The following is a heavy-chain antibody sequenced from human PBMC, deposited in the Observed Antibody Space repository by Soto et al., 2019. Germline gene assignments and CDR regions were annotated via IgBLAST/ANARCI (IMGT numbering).Heavy chain of an antibody. Sequence: ASVKVSCKASGYTFTVYYMHWVRQAPGQGLEWMGWINPNSGGTNYAQKFQGWVTMTRDTSISTAYMELSRLRSDDTAVYYCARSTYCSGGSCYSDNAFDIWGQGTMVTVSS. D-gene: IGHD2-15*01. CDR1: GYTFTVYY. V-gene: IGHV1-2*04. CDR2: INPNSGGT. CDR3: ARSTYCSGGSCYSDNAFDI. J-gene: IGHJ3*02.